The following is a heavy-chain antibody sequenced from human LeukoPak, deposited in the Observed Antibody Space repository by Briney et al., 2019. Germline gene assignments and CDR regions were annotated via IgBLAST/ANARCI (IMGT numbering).Heavy chain of an antibody. CDR1: GGSITESY. Sequence: SETLSLTCTVSGGSITESYWSWIRQSPGKGLEWIGHIYYSRSTNYNSSLKSRVTMSLDTSKNQFSLKLSSVTAADTAVYYCARAEQLAFDYWGQGTLVTVSS. J-gene: IGHJ4*02. D-gene: IGHD5-18*01. V-gene: IGHV4-59*12. CDR2: IYYSRST. CDR3: ARAEQLAFDY.